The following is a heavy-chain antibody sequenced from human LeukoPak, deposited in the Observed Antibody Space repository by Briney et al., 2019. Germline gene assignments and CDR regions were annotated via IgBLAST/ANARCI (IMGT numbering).Heavy chain of an antibody. D-gene: IGHD6-13*01. CDR3: AKGGYTSSWCYFDY. J-gene: IGHJ4*02. V-gene: IGHV3-30*02. CDR2: IRYDGSNK. Sequence: GGSLRLSCAASGFTFSTYGMHWVRQAPGKGLEWVAFIRYDGSNKYYADSVKGRFTISRDTSKNTLYLQMNSLRSEDTAVYYCAKGGYTSSWCYFDYWGQGTLVTVSS. CDR1: GFTFSTYG.